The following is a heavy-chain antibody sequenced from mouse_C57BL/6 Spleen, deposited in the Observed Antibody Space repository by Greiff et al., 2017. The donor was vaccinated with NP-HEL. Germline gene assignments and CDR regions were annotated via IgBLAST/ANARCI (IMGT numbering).Heavy chain of an antibody. Sequence: VQLQQPGAELVKPGASVKLSCKASGYTFTSYWMQWVKQRPGQGLEWIGEIDPSDSYTNYNQKFKGKATLTVDTSSSTAYMQLSSLTSEDSAVYYCARWGFITTVVGYFDVWGTGTTVTVSS. V-gene: IGHV1-50*01. J-gene: IGHJ1*03. CDR1: GYTFTSYW. D-gene: IGHD1-1*01. CDR2: IDPSDSYT. CDR3: ARWGFITTVVGYFDV.